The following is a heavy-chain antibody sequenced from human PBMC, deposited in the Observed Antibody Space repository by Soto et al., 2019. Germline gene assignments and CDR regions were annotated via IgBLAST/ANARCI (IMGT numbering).Heavy chain of an antibody. V-gene: IGHV4-4*02. Sequence: QVQLQESGPGLVKPSGTLSLTCAVSGGSISSSNWWSWVRQPPGKGLEWIGEIYHSGSTNYNPSLKSRVTISXXKXKXXFSLKLSSVTAADTAVYYCARVRWEWLSYPEGMDVWGQGTTVTVSS. CDR1: GGSISSSNW. J-gene: IGHJ6*02. D-gene: IGHD3-3*01. CDR3: ARVRWEWLSYPEGMDV. CDR2: IYHSGST.